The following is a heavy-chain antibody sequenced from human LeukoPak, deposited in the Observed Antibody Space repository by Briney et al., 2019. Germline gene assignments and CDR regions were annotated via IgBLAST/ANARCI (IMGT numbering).Heavy chain of an antibody. J-gene: IGHJ6*03. CDR1: GFTFSSYS. D-gene: IGHD7-27*01. V-gene: IGHV3-21*01. CDR3: ARPQLGMGYSYYMDV. Sequence: PGGSLRLSCAASGFTFSSYSINWVRQAPGKGLEWVSSISRSSTYIYYAESVKGRFTISRDNAKNSVYLQMNSLRVEDTAVYYCARPQLGMGYSYYMDVWGKGTTVTVSS. CDR2: ISRSSTYI.